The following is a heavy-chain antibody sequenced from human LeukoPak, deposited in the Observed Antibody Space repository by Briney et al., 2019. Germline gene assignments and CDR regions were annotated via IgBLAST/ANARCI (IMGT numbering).Heavy chain of an antibody. V-gene: IGHV3-30*04. J-gene: IGHJ4*02. CDR2: ISFDGSNK. CDR3: ATPEKQWHIFDY. CDR1: GFTFSSYA. Sequence: GRSLRLSCAASGFTFSSYAMHWVRQAPGKGLEWVAVISFDGSNKYYADSVKGRFTISRDNSKNTLYLQMNSLRAEDTAVYYCATPEKQWHIFDYWGQGTLVTV. D-gene: IGHD6-19*01.